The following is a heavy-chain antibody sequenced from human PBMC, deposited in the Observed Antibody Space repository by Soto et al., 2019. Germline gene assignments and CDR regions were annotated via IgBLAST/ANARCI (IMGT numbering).Heavy chain of an antibody. J-gene: IGHJ6*02. CDR1: GVSISSYY. CDR3: AREGTTVDSYSYYGMDV. Sequence: QVQLQESGPGLVKPSETLSLTCTVSGVSISSYYWSWIRQPPGKGLEWIGYIYYSGSTNYNPSLKSRVTISVDPSKNQFSLKLSSVTAADTAVYYCAREGTTVDSYSYYGMDVWGQGTTVTVSS. D-gene: IGHD1-1*01. V-gene: IGHV4-59*01. CDR2: IYYSGST.